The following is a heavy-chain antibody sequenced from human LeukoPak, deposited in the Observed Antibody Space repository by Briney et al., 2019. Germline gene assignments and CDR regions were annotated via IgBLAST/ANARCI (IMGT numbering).Heavy chain of an antibody. CDR1: GGTFSSYT. V-gene: IGHV1-69*02. CDR3: ARGLDDILTGSPYWFDP. CDR2: IIPILGIA. D-gene: IGHD3-9*01. Sequence: GASVKVSCKASGGTFSSYTISWVRQAPGQGLEWMGRIIPILGIANYAQKFQGRVTITADKSTSTAYMELSSLRSEDTAVYYCARGLDDILTGSPYWFDPWGQGTLVTVSS. J-gene: IGHJ5*02.